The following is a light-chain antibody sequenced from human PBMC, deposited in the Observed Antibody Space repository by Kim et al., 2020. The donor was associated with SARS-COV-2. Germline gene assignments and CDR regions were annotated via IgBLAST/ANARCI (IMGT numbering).Light chain of an antibody. CDR1: QDIRND. J-gene: IGKJ5*01. CDR3: LQHSTYPIT. Sequence: APVGDSVTITCRASQDIRNDLGWYQQNPGRAPKRLIYGASSLQSGVPSRFSGSGSGTEFTLTISSVQPEDFATYFCLQHSTYPITFGQGTRLEIK. CDR2: GAS. V-gene: IGKV1-17*01.